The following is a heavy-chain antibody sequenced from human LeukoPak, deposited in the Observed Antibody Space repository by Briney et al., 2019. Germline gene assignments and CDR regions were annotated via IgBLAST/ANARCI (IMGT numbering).Heavy chain of an antibody. CDR1: GFTFSNAW. CDR2: ISYDGSNK. J-gene: IGHJ6*03. Sequence: PGGSLRLSCAASGFTFSNAWMSWVRQAPGKGLEWVAVISYDGSNKYYADSVKGRFTISRDNSKNTLYLQMNSLRAEDTAVYYCARDVRLMDSYYYYYMDVWGKGTTVTVSS. D-gene: IGHD3/OR15-3a*01. V-gene: IGHV3-30-3*01. CDR3: ARDVRLMDSYYYYYMDV.